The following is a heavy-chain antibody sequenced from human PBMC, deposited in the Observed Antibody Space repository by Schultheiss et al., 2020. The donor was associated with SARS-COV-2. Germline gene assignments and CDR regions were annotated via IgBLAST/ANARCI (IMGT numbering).Heavy chain of an antibody. CDR2: IDPSDSYT. J-gene: IGHJ6*02. Sequence: GESLKISCKGSGYSFTSYWISWVRQMPGKGLEWMGRIDPSDSYTNYSPSFQGHVTISADKSISTAYLQWSSLKASDTAMYYCARLRYSSSWYTYYYYYGMDVWGQGTTVTVSS. CDR3: ARLRYSSSWYTYYYYYGMDV. V-gene: IGHV5-10-1*01. CDR1: GYSFTSYW. D-gene: IGHD6-13*01.